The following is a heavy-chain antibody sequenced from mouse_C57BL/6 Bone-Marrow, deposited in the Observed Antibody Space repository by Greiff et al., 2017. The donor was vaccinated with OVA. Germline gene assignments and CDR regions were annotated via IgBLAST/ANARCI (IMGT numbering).Heavy chain of an antibody. CDR3: ASCGDYDGAMDY. V-gene: IGHV1-64*01. Sequence: QVQLQQPGAELVKPGASVKLSCKASGYTFTSYWMHWVKQRPGQGLEWIGMIHPNSGSTNYNEKFKSKATLTVDKSYSTAYMQLSSLTSEDSAVYYCASCGDYDGAMDYWGQGTSVTVSS. CDR1: GYTFTSYW. D-gene: IGHD2-4*01. CDR2: IHPNSGST. J-gene: IGHJ4*01.